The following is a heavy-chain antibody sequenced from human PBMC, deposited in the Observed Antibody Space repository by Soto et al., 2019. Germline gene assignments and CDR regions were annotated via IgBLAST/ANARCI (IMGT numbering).Heavy chain of an antibody. V-gene: IGHV4-59*01. Sequence: QVQLQESGPGLVKPSETLSLTCTVSGGSISSFYWSWIRQPPGKGLVWIGYIYYSGSTNYNPSLKRRVTKCLDTSKNQFTLKLSSVTAADTAVYYSARGYSDVWSGYLGWLDPWGQGTLVTVSS. D-gene: IGHD3-3*01. CDR3: ARGYSDVWSGYLGWLDP. CDR2: IYYSGST. CDR1: GGSISSFY. J-gene: IGHJ5*02.